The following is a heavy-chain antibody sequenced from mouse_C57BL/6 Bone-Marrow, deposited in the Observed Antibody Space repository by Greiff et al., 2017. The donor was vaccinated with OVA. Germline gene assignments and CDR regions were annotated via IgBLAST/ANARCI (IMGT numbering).Heavy chain of an antibody. Sequence: VQLQQSGAELVKPGASVKLSCKASGYTFTSYWMHWVKQRPGQGLEWIGMIHPNSGSTNYNEKFKSKATLTVDKSSSTAYMQLSSLTSEDSAVYYCARFGNYGGMDYWGQGTSVTVSS. V-gene: IGHV1-64*01. CDR2: IHPNSGST. J-gene: IGHJ4*01. D-gene: IGHD2-1*01. CDR3: ARFGNYGGMDY. CDR1: GYTFTSYW.